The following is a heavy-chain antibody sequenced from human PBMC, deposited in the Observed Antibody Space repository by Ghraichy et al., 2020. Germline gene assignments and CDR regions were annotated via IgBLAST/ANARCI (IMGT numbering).Heavy chain of an antibody. CDR1: GFTFSDYY. V-gene: IGHV3-11*01. D-gene: IGHD6-6*01. CDR2: ISSSGSTI. J-gene: IGHJ6*02. CDR3: VCIAARFDYYYGMDV. Sequence: GGSLRLACAASGFTFSDYYMSWIRQAPGKGLEWVSYISSSGSTIYYADSVKGRFTISRDNAKNSLYLQMNSLRAEDTAVYYCVCIAARFDYYYGMDVWGQGTTVTVSS.